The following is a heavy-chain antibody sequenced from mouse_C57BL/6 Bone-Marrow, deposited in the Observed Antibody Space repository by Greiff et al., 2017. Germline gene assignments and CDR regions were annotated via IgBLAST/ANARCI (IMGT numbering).Heavy chain of an antibody. Sequence: EVQLVESGGGLVQPGGSLSLSCAASGFTFTDYYMSWVRQPPGKALEWLGFIRNKANGYTTEYSASVKGRFTISRDNSQSILYLQMNALRAEDSATYYCARYAGSYDYDPYWYFDVWGTGTTVTVSS. CDR1: GFTFTDYY. V-gene: IGHV7-3*01. CDR3: ARYAGSYDYDPYWYFDV. D-gene: IGHD2-4*01. J-gene: IGHJ1*03. CDR2: IRNKANGYTT.